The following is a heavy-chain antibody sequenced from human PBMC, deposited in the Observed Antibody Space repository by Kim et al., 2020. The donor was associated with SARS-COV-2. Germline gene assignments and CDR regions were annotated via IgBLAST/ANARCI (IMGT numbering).Heavy chain of an antibody. Sequence: SETLSLTCTVSGGSISSGGYYWSWIRQHPGKGLEWIGYIYYSGSTYYNPSLKSRVTISVDTSKNQFSLKLSSVTAADTAVYYCARVRRVRGVIIGAFDIWGQGTMVTVSS. D-gene: IGHD3-10*01. CDR3: ARVRRVRGVIIGAFDI. V-gene: IGHV4-31*03. CDR1: GGSISSGGYY. CDR2: IYYSGST. J-gene: IGHJ3*02.